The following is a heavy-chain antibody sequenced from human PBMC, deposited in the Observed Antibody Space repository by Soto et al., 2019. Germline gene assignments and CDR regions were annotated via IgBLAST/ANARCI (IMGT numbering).Heavy chain of an antibody. CDR2: IYYSGST. CDR3: ARARAFYYFDY. V-gene: IGHV4-59*01. J-gene: IGHJ4*02. Sequence: GPGPGSASETLSLTCTVSGGSISSYYWSWIRQPPGKGLVWIGYIYYSGSTNYNPSLKSRVTISVDTSKNQFSLKLSSVTAADTAVYYCARARAFYYFDYWGQGTLVTVSS. CDR1: GGSISSYY. D-gene: IGHD3-10*01.